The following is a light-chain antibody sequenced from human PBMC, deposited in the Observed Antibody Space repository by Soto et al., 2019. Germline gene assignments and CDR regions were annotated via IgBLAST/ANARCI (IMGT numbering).Light chain of an antibody. CDR1: QSVSRW. Sequence: DIQLTQSPSTLSASVGDRVTITCRASQSVSRWLAWYQRRPGKAPKLIIYKASTLESGVPSRFSGRGSGTEVTLAISSLQADDAATYYCQQYNYKWTFGQGTKGEIK. J-gene: IGKJ1*01. V-gene: IGKV1-5*03. CDR3: QQYNYKWT. CDR2: KAS.